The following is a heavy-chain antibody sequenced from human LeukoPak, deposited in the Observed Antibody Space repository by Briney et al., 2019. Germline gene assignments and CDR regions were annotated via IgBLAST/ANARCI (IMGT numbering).Heavy chain of an antibody. D-gene: IGHD4-11*01. Sequence: GGSLRLSCAASGFTFDDYGMSWVRQAPGKGLEWVSGINWNGGSTGYADSVKGRFTISRDNAKNSLYLQMSSLRAEDTALYHCARALSGDYRDAFDIWGQGTMVTVSS. CDR1: GFTFDDYG. V-gene: IGHV3-20*01. CDR3: ARALSGDYRDAFDI. CDR2: INWNGGST. J-gene: IGHJ3*02.